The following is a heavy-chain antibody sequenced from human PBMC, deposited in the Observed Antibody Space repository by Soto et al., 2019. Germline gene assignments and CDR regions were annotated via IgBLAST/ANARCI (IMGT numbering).Heavy chain of an antibody. CDR1: GFTFSSYA. CDR3: ARHNSGSYPFYYYYGMDV. Sequence: GGSLRLSCAASGFTFSSYAMHWVRQAPGKGLEWVAVISYDGSNKYYADSVKGRFTISRDNSKNTLYLQMNSLRAEDTAVYYCARHNSGSYPFYYYYGMDVWGQGTTVTVSS. V-gene: IGHV3-30-3*01. D-gene: IGHD1-26*01. J-gene: IGHJ6*02. CDR2: ISYDGSNK.